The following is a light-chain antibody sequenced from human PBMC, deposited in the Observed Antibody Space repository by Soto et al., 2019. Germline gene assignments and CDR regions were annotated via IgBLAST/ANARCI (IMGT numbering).Light chain of an antibody. V-gene: IGKV1-27*01. J-gene: IGKJ4*01. CDR2: AAS. CDR1: QGISNY. CDR3: QKYTNVPA. Sequence: DIQMTQSPSSLSASVGDRVTITCRASQGISNYLAWYQQIPGKVPKLLISAASTLQSGVPSRFSGSGSGAVFTLTISILQPEDVATYYCQKYTNVPAFGGGTKVEIK.